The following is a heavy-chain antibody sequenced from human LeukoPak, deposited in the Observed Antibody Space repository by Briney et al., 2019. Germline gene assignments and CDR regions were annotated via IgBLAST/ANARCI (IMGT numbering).Heavy chain of an antibody. Sequence: GGSLRLSCAASGFTFSSYWMHWLRQAPGKGLVWVSRINTDGSTTNYADSVEGRFTVSRDNAKNTLYLQMNSLRAEDTAVYYCATGRGTPLGFWGQGALVTVSS. CDR1: GFTFSSYW. CDR2: INTDGSTT. D-gene: IGHD1-26*01. V-gene: IGHV3-74*01. J-gene: IGHJ4*02. CDR3: ATGRGTPLGF.